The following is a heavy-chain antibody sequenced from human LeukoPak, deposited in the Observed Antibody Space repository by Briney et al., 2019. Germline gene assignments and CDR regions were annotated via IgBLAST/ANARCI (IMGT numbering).Heavy chain of an antibody. Sequence: PGGSLRLSCAASGFTFSSYAMSWVRQAPGKGLEWVTVISSSAGSTYYADSVKGRFTISRDNSKNTLYLQMNSLRAEDTAVYYCTKDGYGSGSYFPYALDIWGQGTLVTVSS. J-gene: IGHJ3*02. D-gene: IGHD3-10*01. CDR2: ISSSAGST. CDR3: TKDGYGSGSYFPYALDI. V-gene: IGHV3-23*01. CDR1: GFTFSSYA.